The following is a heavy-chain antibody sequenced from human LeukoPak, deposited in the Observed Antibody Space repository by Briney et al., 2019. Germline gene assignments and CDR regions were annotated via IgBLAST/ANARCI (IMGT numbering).Heavy chain of an antibody. CDR1: GFTFSDYY. J-gene: IGHJ6*03. Sequence: AGGSLRLSCAASGFTFSDYYMSWVRQAPGKGLEWVANIKQDGSEKYYVDSVKGRFTISRDNAKNSLYLQMNSLRAEDTAVYYCARAGNTIFGVVYYYYYMDVWGKGTTVTVSS. D-gene: IGHD3-3*01. CDR3: ARAGNTIFGVVYYYYYMDV. V-gene: IGHV3-7*01. CDR2: IKQDGSEK.